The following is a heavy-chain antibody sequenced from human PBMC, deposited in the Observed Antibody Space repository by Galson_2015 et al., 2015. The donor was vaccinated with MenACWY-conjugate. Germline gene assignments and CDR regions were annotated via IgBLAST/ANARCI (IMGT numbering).Heavy chain of an antibody. D-gene: IGHD5-18*01. CDR3: ARAEPTAMVHPNLRYNWFDP. V-gene: IGHV3-74*01. CDR2: INSDGSST. Sequence: SLRLSCAASGFTFSSYWMHWVRQAPGKGLVWVSRINSDGSSTSYADSVKGRFTISRDNAKNTLYLQMNSLRAEDTAVYYCARAEPTAMVHPNLRYNWFDPWGQGTLVTVSS. CDR1: GFTFSSYW. J-gene: IGHJ5*02.